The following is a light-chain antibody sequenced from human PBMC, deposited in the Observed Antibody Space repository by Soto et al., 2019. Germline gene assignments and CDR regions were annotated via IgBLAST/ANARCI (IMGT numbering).Light chain of an antibody. V-gene: IGLV2-18*02. J-gene: IGLJ1*01. Sequence: QSVLTQPPSVSGSPGQSVAISCTGTSSDVGSNNRVSWYQQPPGTAQKVMIYEDSNRPSGVPDRFSGSKSGNTASLTISGLQAEDEADYYCSSYTSSNTYVFGTGTKVTVL. CDR3: SSYTSSNTYV. CDR1: SSDVGSNNR. CDR2: EDS.